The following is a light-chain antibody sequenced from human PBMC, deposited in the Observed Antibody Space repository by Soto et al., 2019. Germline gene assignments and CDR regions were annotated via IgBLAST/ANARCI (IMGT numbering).Light chain of an antibody. J-gene: IGLJ2*01. CDR1: STDVGGYKY. CDR3: SSYTSSSTQV. CDR2: EVS. V-gene: IGLV2-14*01. Sequence: QSALAQPASVSGSPGQSITISCTGTSTDVGGYKYVSWYQQYPGKAPKLMIFEVSNRPSGVSNRFSGSKSGNTASLTISGLQAEDEADYYCSSYTSSSTQVFGGGTKVTVL.